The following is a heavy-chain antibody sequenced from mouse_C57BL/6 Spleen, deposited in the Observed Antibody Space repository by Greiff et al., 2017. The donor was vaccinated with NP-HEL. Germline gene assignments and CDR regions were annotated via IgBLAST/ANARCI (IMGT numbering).Heavy chain of an antibody. J-gene: IGHJ4*01. CDR3: AREGAYDGYYAMDY. CDR1: GYAFSSSW. CDR2: IYPGDGDT. Sequence: QVQLQQSGPDLVKPGASVKISCKASGYAFSSSWMNWVKQRPGKGLEWIGRIYPGDGDTNYNGKFKGKATLTADKSSSTAYMQLSSLTSEDSAVYYCAREGAYDGYYAMDYWGQGTSVTVSS. V-gene: IGHV1-82*01. D-gene: IGHD2-3*01.